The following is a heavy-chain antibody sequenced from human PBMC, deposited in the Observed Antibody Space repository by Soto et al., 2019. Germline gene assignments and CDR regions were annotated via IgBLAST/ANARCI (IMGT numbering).Heavy chain of an antibody. CDR2: ISKTGYT. V-gene: IGHV4-59*08. D-gene: IGHD3-10*01. Sequence: QAQLQASGPGLVKPSETLSLTYTVSGASISSITNHYCSWIRHPPGNGLEWVGYISKTGYTSYNPSLKSRLTLSQDTSKNQSSRKLTSVPAADSALYYCATQDFGPIYGLVAVWGQGTTVTVSS. J-gene: IGHJ6*02. CDR3: ATQDFGPIYGLVAV. CDR1: GASISSITNHY.